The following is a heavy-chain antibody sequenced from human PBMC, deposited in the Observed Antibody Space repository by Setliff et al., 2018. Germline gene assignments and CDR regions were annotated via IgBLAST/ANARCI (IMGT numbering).Heavy chain of an antibody. V-gene: IGHV3-23*01. CDR2: IIGSGIST. CDR3: AKSPHDFWSGRVFFDY. Sequence: TSETLSLTCTVSGLSLSSTTYYWAWVRQAPGKGLEWVSTIIGSGISTYYADSVQGRVTISRDNHKNTLHLQMNSLRVEDTAIYYCAKSPHDFWSGRVFFDYWGQGMLVTVSS. D-gene: IGHD3-3*01. CDR1: GLSLSSTTYY. J-gene: IGHJ4*01.